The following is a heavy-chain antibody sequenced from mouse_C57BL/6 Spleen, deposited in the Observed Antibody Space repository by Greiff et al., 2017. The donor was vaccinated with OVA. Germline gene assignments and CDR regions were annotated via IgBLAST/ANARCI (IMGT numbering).Heavy chain of an antibody. CDR2: ISGGGGNT. J-gene: IGHJ2*01. CDR3: ARHFDY. V-gene: IGHV5-9*01. CDR1: GFTFSSYT. Sequence: DVQLVESGGGLVKPGGSLKLSCAASGFTFSSYTMSWVRQTPEKRLEWVATISGGGGNTYYPDSVKGRFTISRDNAKNTLYLQMSSLRSEDTALYYCARHFDYWGQGTTLTVSS.